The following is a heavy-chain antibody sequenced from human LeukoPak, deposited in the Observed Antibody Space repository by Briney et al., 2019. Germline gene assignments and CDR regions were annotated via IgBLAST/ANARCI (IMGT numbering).Heavy chain of an antibody. J-gene: IGHJ4*02. Sequence: GGSLRLSCAASGFTFSTFGMIWVRQAPGKGLEWVSSISSGSYIYYADAVKARFTISRDNAKRSLYLQMNSLRPEDTAVYYCARDGHSSGSFDYWGQGTLVTVSS. CDR3: ARDGHSSGSFDY. D-gene: IGHD3-10*01. CDR1: GFTFSTFG. V-gene: IGHV3-21*01. CDR2: ISSGSYI.